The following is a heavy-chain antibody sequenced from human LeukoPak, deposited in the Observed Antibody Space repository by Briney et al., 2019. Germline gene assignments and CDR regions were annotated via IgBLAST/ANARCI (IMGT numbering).Heavy chain of an antibody. J-gene: IGHJ4*02. D-gene: IGHD2-21*02. V-gene: IGHV3-23*01. CDR2: IDGSGDKT. Sequence: GGSLRLSCITSGFTFSAYAMTWVRQAPGQGLEWISSIDGSGDKTYYGDSVKGRFTISRDNSKNTLYLQMNSLRAEDTAVYYCAKVFRPNGDSHPFDYWGQGTLATVSS. CDR1: GFTFSAYA. CDR3: AKVFRPNGDSHPFDY.